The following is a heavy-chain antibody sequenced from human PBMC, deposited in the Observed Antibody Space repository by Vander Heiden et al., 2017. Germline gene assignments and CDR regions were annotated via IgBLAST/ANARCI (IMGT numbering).Heavy chain of an antibody. J-gene: IGHJ6*02. CDR2: IIPIFGTA. CDR3: ARDQRGYSYGSYYYYGMDV. V-gene: IGHV1-69*01. Sequence: QVQLVQSGAEVTKPGSSVKVSCKASGGTFSSYSVGWGRQAPGQGLEWMGGIIPIFGTANYAQKFQGRVTITADESTSTAYMELSSLRSEDTAVYYCARDQRGYSYGSYYYYGMDVWGQGTTVTVSS. CDR1: GGTFSSYS. D-gene: IGHD5-18*01.